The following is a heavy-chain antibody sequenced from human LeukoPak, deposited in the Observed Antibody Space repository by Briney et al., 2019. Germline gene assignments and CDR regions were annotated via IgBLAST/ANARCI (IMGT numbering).Heavy chain of an antibody. Sequence: RGFLRLSRAASGFTFSSNWMTKVRQDTRKGLHWVANIKGDGRGRYSHVSVDGRFTISRDNAKNSLYLQMNSLRAEDTAVYYCARVRNGCYFDYWGQGTLVTVSS. CDR1: GFTFSSNW. CDR2: IKGDGRGR. J-gene: IGHJ4*02. CDR3: ARVRNGCYFDY. V-gene: IGHV3-7*05. D-gene: IGHD5-24*01.